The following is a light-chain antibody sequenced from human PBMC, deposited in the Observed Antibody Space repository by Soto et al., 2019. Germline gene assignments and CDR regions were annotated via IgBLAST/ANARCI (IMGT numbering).Light chain of an antibody. CDR1: HSISSW. CDR2: KAS. CDR3: QQYTSYPWT. Sequence: DIQMTQSPSTLSASVGDRVTITCRASHSISSWLAWYQQKPGKAPKVVIYKASSLESEVPSRFSGSGSGTQFTLTISSLQPDDFATYYCQQYTSYPWTCGQGTKVDFK. V-gene: IGKV1-5*03. J-gene: IGKJ1*01.